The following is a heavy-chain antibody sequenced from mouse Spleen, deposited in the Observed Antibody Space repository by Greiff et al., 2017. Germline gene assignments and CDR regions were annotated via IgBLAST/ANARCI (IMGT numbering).Heavy chain of an antibody. V-gene: IGHV1-69*01. D-gene: IGHD2-1*01. CDR3: ARARYGKPYFDY. CDR2: IDPSDSYT. Sequence: VQLQQPGAELVMPGASVKLSCKASGYTFTSYWMHWVKQRPGQGLEWIGEIDPSDSYTNYNQKFKGKATLTVDKSSSTAYMQLSSLTSEDSAVYYCARARYGKPYFDYWGQGTTLTVSS. CDR1: GYTFTSYW. J-gene: IGHJ2*01.